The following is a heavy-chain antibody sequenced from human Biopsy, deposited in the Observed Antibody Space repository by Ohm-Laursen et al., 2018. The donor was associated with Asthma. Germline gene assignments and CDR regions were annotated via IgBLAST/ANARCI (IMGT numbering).Heavy chain of an antibody. V-gene: IGHV1-69*13. J-gene: IGHJ6*02. D-gene: IGHD6-19*01. Sequence: VASVKVSCKAPGGTFSNFAISWVRQAPRQGLEWLGGIMTVFGTTNYAQKFQGRVTITADESTSTAYMEVTSLRSEDTAIYYCARCQVGYSSGWSLLLKKIYYSGMDVWGQGTAVTVSS. CDR3: ARCQVGYSSGWSLLLKKIYYSGMDV. CDR2: IMTVFGTT. CDR1: GGTFSNFA.